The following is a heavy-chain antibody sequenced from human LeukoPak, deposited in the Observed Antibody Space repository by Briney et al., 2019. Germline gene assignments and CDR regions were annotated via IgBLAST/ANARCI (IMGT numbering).Heavy chain of an antibody. D-gene: IGHD5-18*01. Sequence: GGSLRLSCAASGFTFSGYGMNWVRQAPGEGLEWVAVVSADGSVKYYADSVKGRFTGSRDNSRNTLYLQINNLRVDDTAVYYCAKEAGYHYAPLDYWGQGTLVTVTS. CDR3: AKEAGYHYAPLDY. V-gene: IGHV3-30*18. CDR1: GFTFSGYG. CDR2: VSADGSVK. J-gene: IGHJ4*02.